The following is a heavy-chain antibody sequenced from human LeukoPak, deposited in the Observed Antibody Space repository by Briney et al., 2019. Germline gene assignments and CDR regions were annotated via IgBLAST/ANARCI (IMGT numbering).Heavy chain of an antibody. V-gene: IGHV4-59*01. CDR2: IYDSGST. CDR3: ARDRAVAGQGFDY. D-gene: IGHD6-19*01. Sequence: SETLSLTCTVSGGSSSSYYWSWIRQPPGKGLEWIGYIYDSGSTNYNPSLKSRVTISVDTSKNQFSLKLSSVTAADTAVYYCARDRAVAGQGFDYWGQGTLVTVSS. CDR1: GGSSSSYY. J-gene: IGHJ4*02.